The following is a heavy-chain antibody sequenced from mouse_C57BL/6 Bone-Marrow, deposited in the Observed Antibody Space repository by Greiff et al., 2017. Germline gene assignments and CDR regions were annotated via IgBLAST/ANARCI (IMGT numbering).Heavy chain of an antibody. V-gene: IGHV5-9*01. Sequence: EVMLVESGGGLVKPGGSLKLSCAASGFTFSSYTMSWVRQTPEKRLEWVATISGGGGNTYYPASVKGRFTISRDNAKNTLYLQMSSLRSEDTALYYCARPHLLCGFAYWGQGTLVTVSA. CDR1: GFTFSSYT. J-gene: IGHJ3*01. CDR3: ARPHLLCGFAY. CDR2: ISGGGGNT. D-gene: IGHD2-1*01.